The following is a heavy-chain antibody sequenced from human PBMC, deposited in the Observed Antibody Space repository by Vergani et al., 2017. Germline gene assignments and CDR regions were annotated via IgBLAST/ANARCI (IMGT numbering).Heavy chain of an antibody. CDR2: IVPSGNS. CDR3: ARASLRALVGYYYYMDV. D-gene: IGHD3-16*02. Sequence: QLQLQESGSGLVKPSQTLSLTCAVSGDSITNGGFSWNWIRQPPGKGPEWIGYIVPSGNSDYNPSLKNRVSLSLDKSKNQFSLWVNSVTAADTAVYFCARASLRALVGYYYYMDVWGKGKTVVVSS. J-gene: IGHJ6*03. V-gene: IGHV4-30-2*01. CDR1: GDSITNGGFS.